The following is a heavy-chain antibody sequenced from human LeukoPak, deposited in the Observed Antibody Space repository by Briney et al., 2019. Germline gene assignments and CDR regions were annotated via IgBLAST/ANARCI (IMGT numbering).Heavy chain of an antibody. D-gene: IGHD6-25*01. J-gene: IGHJ3*02. Sequence: GGSLRLSCAASGFTLSSYWMTWVRQAPGKGLEWVANIKRDGSAKYYVDSVKGRFTISRENAKNSLYLQMNSLRAGDTAVYYCARVLTARSGGYDAFDIWGQGTMVTVSS. V-gene: IGHV3-7*01. CDR1: GFTLSSYW. CDR3: ARVLTARSGGYDAFDI. CDR2: IKRDGSAK.